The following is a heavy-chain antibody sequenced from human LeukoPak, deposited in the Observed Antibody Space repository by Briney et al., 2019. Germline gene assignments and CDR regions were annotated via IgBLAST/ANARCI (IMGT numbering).Heavy chain of an antibody. CDR2: ISYSGTT. Sequence: SETLSLTCTVSSGSIRSQNWSWIRQPPGKGLEWIGFISYSGTTYYNPSLESRVTISRDTSRNQFSLKLSSVTAADTAVYYCTRDRNGGDHYYMDVWGKGTTVTVSS. CDR3: TRDRNGGDHYYMDV. J-gene: IGHJ6*03. CDR1: SGSIRSQN. V-gene: IGHV4-59*11. D-gene: IGHD3-16*01.